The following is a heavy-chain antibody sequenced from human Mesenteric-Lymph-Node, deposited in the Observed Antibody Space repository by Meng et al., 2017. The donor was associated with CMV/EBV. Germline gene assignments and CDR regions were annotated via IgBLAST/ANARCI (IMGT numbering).Heavy chain of an antibody. V-gene: IGHV4-59*01. CDR2: VYSSGST. CDR1: GGSFSDYY. D-gene: IGHD6-13*01. CDR3: ARAAADPKYYYYYGMDV. J-gene: IGHJ6*02. Sequence: SETLSLTCTVSGGSFSDYYWTWIRQPPGKGLEWIGYVYSSGSTNYNPSLKSRVTMSVDTSNKQFSPRLNSVTAADTAVYYCARAAADPKYYYYYGMDVWGQGTTVTVSS.